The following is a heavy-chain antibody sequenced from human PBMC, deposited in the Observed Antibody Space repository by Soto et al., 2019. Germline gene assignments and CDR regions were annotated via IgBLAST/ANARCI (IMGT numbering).Heavy chain of an antibody. Sequence: SETLSLTCTVSGGSISSSSYYWGWIRQPPGKGLEWIGSIYYSGSTYYNPSLKSRVTISVDTSKNQFSLKPSSVTAADTAVYYCARQGVGSLTYYYDSSGYRLDYWGQGTLVTVSS. CDR2: IYYSGST. V-gene: IGHV4-39*01. CDR3: ARQGVGSLTYYYDSSGYRLDY. CDR1: GGSISSSSYY. J-gene: IGHJ4*02. D-gene: IGHD3-22*01.